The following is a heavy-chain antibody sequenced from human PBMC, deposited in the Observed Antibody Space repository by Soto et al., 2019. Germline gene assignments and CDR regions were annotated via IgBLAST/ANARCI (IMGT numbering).Heavy chain of an antibody. Sequence: QVQLQESGPGLVKPSGTLSLTCVVSGASLSTSNWWSWVRQPPGKGLEWIGEIYHTGSASYSPALKSRLSMSIDKSENQFSLRLTDVTAADTAKYYCARGPRSGSYSVDRFDVWGQGTVVTVSS. J-gene: IGHJ3*01. D-gene: IGHD1-26*01. CDR1: GASLSTSNW. CDR3: ARGPRSGSYSVDRFDV. V-gene: IGHV4-4*02. CDR2: IYHTGSA.